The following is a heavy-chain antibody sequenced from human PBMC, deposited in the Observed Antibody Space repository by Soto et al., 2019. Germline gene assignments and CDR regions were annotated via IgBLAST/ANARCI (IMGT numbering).Heavy chain of an antibody. Sequence: SETVSLTCSVSGGSVSNKTYYWSWIRQPPGKRLEWIGYVYYSGTTNYNPSLKSRVTISVDLSKNQFSLRLSSVTTADTALYYCARTTAVPNTLRSRYFFDYWGQGTLVTVSS. CDR3: ARTTAVPNTLRSRYFFDY. D-gene: IGHD4-17*01. CDR2: VYYSGTT. CDR1: GGSVSNKTYY. J-gene: IGHJ4*02. V-gene: IGHV4-61*01.